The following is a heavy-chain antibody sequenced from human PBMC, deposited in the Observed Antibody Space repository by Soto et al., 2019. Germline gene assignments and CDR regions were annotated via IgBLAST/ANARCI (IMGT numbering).Heavy chain of an antibody. Sequence: ASVKVSCKASGYTFTSYGISWVRQAPGQGLEWMGWISAYNGNTNYAQKLQGRVTMTTDTSTSTAYMELRSLRSDDTAVYYCARVRGVVVPAATLRYYYYGMDVWGQGTTVTVS. CDR3: ARVRGVVVPAATLRYYYYGMDV. J-gene: IGHJ6*02. CDR1: GYTFTSYG. CDR2: ISAYNGNT. V-gene: IGHV1-18*04. D-gene: IGHD2-2*01.